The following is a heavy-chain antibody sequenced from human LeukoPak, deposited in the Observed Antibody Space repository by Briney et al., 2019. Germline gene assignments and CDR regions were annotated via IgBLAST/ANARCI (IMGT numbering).Heavy chain of an antibody. V-gene: IGHV1-8*01. J-gene: IGHJ4*02. D-gene: IGHD5-24*01. Sequence: ASVKVSCKASGYTFTSYDINWVRQATGQGLEWMGWMNPNSGNTGYAQKFQARVTMTRNTSIGTAYMELSSLRSEDTAVYYCARGVEMLAGAFGYWGQGTLVTVSS. CDR2: MNPNSGNT. CDR1: GYTFTSYD. CDR3: ARGVEMLAGAFGY.